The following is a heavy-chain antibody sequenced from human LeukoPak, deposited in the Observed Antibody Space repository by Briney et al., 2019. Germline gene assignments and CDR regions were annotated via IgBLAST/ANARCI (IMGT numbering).Heavy chain of an antibody. V-gene: IGHV3-48*04. CDR3: ARANLSSDFYPPFDS. J-gene: IGHJ4*02. D-gene: IGHD3-22*01. CDR1: GFTFSSYS. Sequence: GGSLRLSCAASGFTFSSYSMNWVRQGPGKGLEWVSYISRSGNTKYYADSVKGRFTISRDNAGNSLDLQMNSLRAEDTAIYYCARANLSSDFYPPFDSWGQGTLVTVSS. CDR2: ISRSGNTK.